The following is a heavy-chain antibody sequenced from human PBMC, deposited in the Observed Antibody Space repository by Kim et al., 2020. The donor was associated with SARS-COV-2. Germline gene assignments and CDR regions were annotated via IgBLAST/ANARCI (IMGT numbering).Heavy chain of an antibody. J-gene: IGHJ6*02. V-gene: IGHV3-53*04. CDR3: ARAQYSSSWYSGYYYYGMDV. CDR2: IYSGGST. CDR1: GFTVSSNY. D-gene: IGHD6-13*01. Sequence: GGSLRLSCAASGFTVSSNYMSWVRQAPGKGLEWVSVIYSGGSTYYADSVKGRFTISRHNSKNTLYLQMNSLRAEDTAVYYCARAQYSSSWYSGYYYYGMDVWGQGTTVTVSS.